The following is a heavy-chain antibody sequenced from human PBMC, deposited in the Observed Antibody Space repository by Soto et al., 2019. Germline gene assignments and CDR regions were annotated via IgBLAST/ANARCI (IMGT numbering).Heavy chain of an antibody. Sequence: WGALGVSCSASRVRFSDYSMTWVRQGPGRGLERVAVISADGLSTYFADSVNGRFTISRDNFNTTLTPHMLSLRADDMAAYHCARLPILDYDRRGGDGWLDPWRRGTRLTASS. J-gene: IGHJ5*02. CDR1: RVRFSDYS. V-gene: IGHV3-23*01. CDR3: ARLPILDYDRRGGDGWLDP. D-gene: IGHD3-22*01. CDR2: ISADGLST.